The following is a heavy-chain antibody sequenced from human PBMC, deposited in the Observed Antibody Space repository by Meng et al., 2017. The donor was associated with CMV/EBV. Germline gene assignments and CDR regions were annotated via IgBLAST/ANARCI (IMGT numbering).Heavy chain of an antibody. V-gene: IGHV1-46*01. Sequence: ASVKVSCKASGYTFTSYYMHWVRQAPGQGLERMGIINPSGGSTSYAQKFQGRVTMTRDKSTSTVYMELSSLRSEDTAVYYCARGGYYDSSGYYSGVDVWGQGTTVTVSS. D-gene: IGHD3-22*01. J-gene: IGHJ6*02. CDR1: GYTFTSYY. CDR3: ARGGYYDSSGYYSGVDV. CDR2: INPSGGST.